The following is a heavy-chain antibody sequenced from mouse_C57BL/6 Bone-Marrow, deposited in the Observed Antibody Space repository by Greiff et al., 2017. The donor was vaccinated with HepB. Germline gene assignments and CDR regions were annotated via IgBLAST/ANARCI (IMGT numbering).Heavy chain of an antibody. Sequence: VQLQQSGPELVKPGASVKISCKASGYTFTDYYMNWVKQSHGKSLEWIGDINPNNGGTSYNQKFKGKATLTVDKSSSTAYMELRRLTSEDSAVYYCASTGRGVYAMDYWGQGTSVTVSS. D-gene: IGHD4-1*02. J-gene: IGHJ4*01. CDR1: GYTFTDYY. CDR2: INPNNGGT. V-gene: IGHV1-26*01. CDR3: ASTGRGVYAMDY.